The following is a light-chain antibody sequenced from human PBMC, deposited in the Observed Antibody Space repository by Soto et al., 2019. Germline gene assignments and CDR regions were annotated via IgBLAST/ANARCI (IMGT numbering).Light chain of an antibody. CDR3: QQSYMDPIT. Sequence: DIQMTQSPSSLSASVGNRVTITCRASQSISTYLNWYQKKPGKAPNLLIYDASRLQSGVPSRFSGSGGGTDFTLSSSSVQPEDFATYFCQQSYMDPITFGQGTQREI. CDR2: DAS. V-gene: IGKV1-39*01. J-gene: IGKJ5*01. CDR1: QSISTY.